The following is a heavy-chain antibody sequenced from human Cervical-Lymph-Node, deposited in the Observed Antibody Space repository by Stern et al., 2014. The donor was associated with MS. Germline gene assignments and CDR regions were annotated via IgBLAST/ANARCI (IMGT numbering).Heavy chain of an antibody. CDR3: ARGATQAFDP. CDR1: GCSISSYY. Sequence: QVQLQESGPGLVKPSETLSLTCTASGCSISSYYWSWIRQPPGKGLEWIGYIYYSGSTNYNPSLKSRVTISVDTSKNQFSLKLSSVTAADTAVYYCARGATQAFDPWGQGTLVTVSS. J-gene: IGHJ5*02. CDR2: IYYSGST. V-gene: IGHV4-59*01.